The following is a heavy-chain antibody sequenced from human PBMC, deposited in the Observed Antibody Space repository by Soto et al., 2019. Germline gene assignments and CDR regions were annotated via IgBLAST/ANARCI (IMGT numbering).Heavy chain of an antibody. V-gene: IGHV3-53*01. CDR3: QGYGY. J-gene: IGHJ4*02. D-gene: IGHD5-12*01. Sequence: EVQVVESGGGLIQPGGSLRLSCEVSGFSVTANYMSWVRQAPGKGLEWVSVIYSGGSTYYIDSVKGRFSISRDISKNTLYLQMNSVRAEDTAVYYCQGYGYWGQGTLVTVSS. CDR1: GFSVTANY. CDR2: IYSGGST.